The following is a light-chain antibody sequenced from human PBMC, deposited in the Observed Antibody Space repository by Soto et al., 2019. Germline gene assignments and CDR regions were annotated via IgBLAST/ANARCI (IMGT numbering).Light chain of an antibody. CDR1: QSVSSSY. CDR2: GAS. Sequence: EIVLTQSPGTLSLSPGERATLSCRASQSVSSSYLAWYQQKPGQAPRLVIYGASSRATGIPDRFSGSGSGTVFTLTISRLEPEDFAVYYCHQYGRSPPITFGQGTRLEIK. CDR3: HQYGRSPPIT. J-gene: IGKJ5*01. V-gene: IGKV3-20*01.